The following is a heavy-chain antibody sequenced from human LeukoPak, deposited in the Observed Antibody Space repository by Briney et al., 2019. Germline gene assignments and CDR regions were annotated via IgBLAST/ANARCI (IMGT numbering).Heavy chain of an antibody. Sequence: GGSLRLSCAASGFTFSNACMSWVRQAPGKGLEWVGHIKGKTDGGTTDYAAPVQGRFTISRDDSKNTLFLQMNSLKTEDTAVYYCTTGTWIQLWLADYWGQGALVTVSS. V-gene: IGHV3-15*01. CDR2: IKGKTDGGTT. D-gene: IGHD5-18*01. CDR1: GFTFSNAC. CDR3: TTGTWIQLWLADY. J-gene: IGHJ4*02.